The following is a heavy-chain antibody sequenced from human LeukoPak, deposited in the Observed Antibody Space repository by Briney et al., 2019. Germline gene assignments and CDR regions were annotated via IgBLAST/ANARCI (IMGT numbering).Heavy chain of an antibody. CDR1: GFTFSSYW. Sequence: GGSLRLSCAASGFTFSSYWMHWVRQAPGKGLVWVSRINSDGSSTSYADSVKGRFTISRDNAKNTLYLQMNSLRAEDTAVYYCARGGYSYRRDLGIGYWGQGTLVTVSS. V-gene: IGHV3-74*01. J-gene: IGHJ4*02. CDR3: ARGGYSYRRDLGIGY. D-gene: IGHD5-18*01. CDR2: INSDGSST.